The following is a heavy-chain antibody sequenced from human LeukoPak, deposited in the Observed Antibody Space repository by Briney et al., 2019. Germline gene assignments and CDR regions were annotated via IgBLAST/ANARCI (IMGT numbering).Heavy chain of an antibody. Sequence: ASVKVSCKASGYTFTGYYIHWVRQAPGQGLEWMGWINPNSGGTNYAQKFQGRVTMTRDTSISTAYMELSRLRSDDTAVYYCARALPQYCSGGSCYPPWFDPWGQGTLVTVSS. V-gene: IGHV1-2*02. CDR1: GYTFTGYY. CDR3: ARALPQYCSGGSCYPPWFDP. J-gene: IGHJ5*02. D-gene: IGHD2-15*01. CDR2: INPNSGGT.